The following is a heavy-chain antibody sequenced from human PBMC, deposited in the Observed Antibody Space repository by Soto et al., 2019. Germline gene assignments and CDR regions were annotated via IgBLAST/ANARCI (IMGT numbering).Heavy chain of an antibody. J-gene: IGHJ4*02. CDR3: AREQYYYDSSGYYPPDY. CDR1: GFTFSSYA. CDR2: ISYDGSNK. D-gene: IGHD3-22*01. V-gene: IGHV3-30-3*01. Sequence: GGSLRLSCAASGFTFSSYAMHWVRQAPGKGLEWVAVISYDGSNKYYTDSVKGRFTISRDNSKNTLYLQMNSLRAEDTAVYYCAREQYYYDSSGYYPPDYWGQGTLVTV.